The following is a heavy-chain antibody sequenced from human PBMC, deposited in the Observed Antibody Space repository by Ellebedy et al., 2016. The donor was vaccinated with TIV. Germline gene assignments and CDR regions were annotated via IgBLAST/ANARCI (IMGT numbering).Heavy chain of an antibody. CDR1: GFTFDDYA. D-gene: IGHD2-2*01. CDR2: ISWNSGSI. Sequence: SLKISXAASGFTFDDYAMHWVRQAPGKGLEWVSGISWNSGSIGYADSVKGRFTISRDNAKNSLYLQMNSLRPEDTALYYCAKGFCSSTNCYYYYYMDVWGKGTTVTVSS. V-gene: IGHV3-9*01. J-gene: IGHJ6*03. CDR3: AKGFCSSTNCYYYYYMDV.